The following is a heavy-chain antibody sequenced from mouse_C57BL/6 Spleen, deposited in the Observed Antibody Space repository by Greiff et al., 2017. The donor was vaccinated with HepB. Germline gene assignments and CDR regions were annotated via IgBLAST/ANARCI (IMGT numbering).Heavy chain of an antibody. CDR1: GYTFTSYW. CDR3: ARSHGYYGYFDV. Sequence: QVQLQQSGAELVMPGASVKLSCKASGYTFTSYWMHWVKQRPGQGLEWIGEIDPSDSYTNYNQKFKGKSTLTVDKSSSTAYMQLSSLTSEDSAVYYCARSHGYYGYFDVWGTGTTVTVSS. V-gene: IGHV1-69*01. J-gene: IGHJ1*03. CDR2: IDPSDSYT. D-gene: IGHD2-2*01.